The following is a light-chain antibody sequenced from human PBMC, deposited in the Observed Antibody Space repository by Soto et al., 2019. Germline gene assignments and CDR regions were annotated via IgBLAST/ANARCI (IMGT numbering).Light chain of an antibody. CDR1: SSDVGSYNL. CDR3: YSYDGENLYV. CDR2: EGT. Sequence: QSALTQPASVSASPGQSITIPCTGTSSDVGSYNLISWFQQHPGKVTQLLIYEGTQRPSGLYDLFSGSKSGNTASLTISGHQAEEEDDYYSYSYDGENLYVFGTGTKVTVL. V-gene: IGLV2-23*01. J-gene: IGLJ1*01.